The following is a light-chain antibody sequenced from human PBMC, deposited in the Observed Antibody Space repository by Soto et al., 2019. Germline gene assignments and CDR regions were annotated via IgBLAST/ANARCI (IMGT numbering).Light chain of an antibody. CDR2: GAS. CDR3: QQHSSSRPSWT. J-gene: IGKJ1*01. V-gene: IGKV3-20*01. Sequence: EIVLTQSPGTLSLSPGERATLFCRASQSVSSSYLAWYQQKPGQSPRLLIYGASSRFTGIPDRFSGSGSGTDFTLTISRLEPDDFAVYYCQQHSSSRPSWTFGQGTKVEIK. CDR1: QSVSSSY.